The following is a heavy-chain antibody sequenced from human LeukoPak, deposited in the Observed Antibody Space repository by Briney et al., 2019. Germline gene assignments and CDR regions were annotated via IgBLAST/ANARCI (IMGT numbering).Heavy chain of an antibody. J-gene: IGHJ4*02. D-gene: IGHD3-22*01. CDR3: ARMSRWSASSGYYDDGDY. V-gene: IGHV1-2*02. CDR1: GYTFTGYY. Sequence: ASVKVSCKASGYTFTGYYMHWVRQAPGQGPEWMGWINPNSGGTNYAQKFQGRVTMTRDTSISTAYMELSRLRSDDTAVYYCARMSRWSASSGYYDDGDYWGQGTLVTVSS. CDR2: INPNSGGT.